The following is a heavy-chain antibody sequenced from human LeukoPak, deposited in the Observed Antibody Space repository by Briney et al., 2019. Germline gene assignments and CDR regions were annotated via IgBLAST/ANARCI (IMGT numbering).Heavy chain of an antibody. Sequence: GSLRLSCAASGFGFSNFWMHWVRQAPGKGLVWVSRIKGDGTTTVYADSVKGRFTISRDNLKNTLYLQMKGLRAEDTAVYFCAREAAPSLYATSSPDYWGQGTPVTVSS. CDR1: GFGFSNFW. CDR2: IKGDGTTT. D-gene: IGHD2/OR15-2a*01. J-gene: IGHJ4*01. CDR3: AREAAPSLYATSSPDY. V-gene: IGHV3-74*01.